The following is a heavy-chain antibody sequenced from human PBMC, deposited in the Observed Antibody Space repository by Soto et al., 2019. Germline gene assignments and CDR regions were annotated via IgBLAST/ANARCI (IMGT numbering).Heavy chain of an antibody. CDR1: GGSISSSSYY. Sequence: KTSETLSLTCTVSGGSISSSSYYWGWIRQPPGKGLEWIGSIYYSGSTYYNPSLKSRVTISVDTSKNQFSLKLSSVTAADTAVYYCARSTMVRGTEGWFDPWGQGTLVTVSS. J-gene: IGHJ5*02. V-gene: IGHV4-39*01. D-gene: IGHD3-10*01. CDR3: ARSTMVRGTEGWFDP. CDR2: IYYSGST.